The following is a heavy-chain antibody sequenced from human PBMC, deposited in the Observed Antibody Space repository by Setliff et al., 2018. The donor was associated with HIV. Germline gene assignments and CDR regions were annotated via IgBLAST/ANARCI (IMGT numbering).Heavy chain of an antibody. CDR3: AREHDYSNYRRLDS. D-gene: IGHD4-4*01. CDR1: GDSISSYY. J-gene: IGHJ4*02. CDR2: IYTSGIT. V-gene: IGHV4-4*08. Sequence: SETLSLTCTVSGDSISSYYWSWIRQPPGKGLEWIGYIYTSGITDYNPSLKSRVTISGDTSKNQFSPKLSSVTAADTAVYYCAREHDYSNYRRLDSWGQGTLVTVSS.